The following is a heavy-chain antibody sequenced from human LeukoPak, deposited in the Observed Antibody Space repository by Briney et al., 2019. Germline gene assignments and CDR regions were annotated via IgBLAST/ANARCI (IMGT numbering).Heavy chain of an antibody. CDR3: ARGRTSYPGWFDP. CDR2: INAGNGNT. Sequence: ASVKVSCKASGYTFTSYAMHWVRQAPGQRLEWMGWINAGNGNTKYSQKFQGRVTITRDTSASTAYMELSSLRSEVTAVYYCARGRTSYPGWFDPWGQGTLVTVSS. D-gene: IGHD2-2*01. V-gene: IGHV1-3*01. J-gene: IGHJ5*02. CDR1: GYTFTSYA.